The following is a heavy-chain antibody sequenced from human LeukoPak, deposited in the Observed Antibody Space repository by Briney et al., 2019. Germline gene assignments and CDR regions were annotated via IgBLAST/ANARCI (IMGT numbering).Heavy chain of an antibody. D-gene: IGHD5-12*01. CDR2: IYYSGST. V-gene: IGHV4-39*07. Sequence: PSETLSLTCTVSGGSISSSHYCWGWMRQPPGKGLEWIGSIYYSGSTYYDPSLKSRATISVDTCKNQFSLKLSSVTAADTAVYYCASGRYRSGSHFDYWGQGTLVTVSS. J-gene: IGHJ4*02. CDR3: ASGRYRSGSHFDY. CDR1: GGSISSSHYC.